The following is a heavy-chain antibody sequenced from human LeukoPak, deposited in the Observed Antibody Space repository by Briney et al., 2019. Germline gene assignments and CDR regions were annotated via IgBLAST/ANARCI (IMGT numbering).Heavy chain of an antibody. J-gene: IGHJ6*03. CDR2: INHSGST. CDR1: GGSFSGYY. D-gene: IGHD6-6*01. CDR3: ARLYSSSSRHYYYYYMDV. V-gene: IGHV4-34*01. Sequence: SETLSLTCAVYGGSFSGYYWSWIRQPPGKGLEWIGEINHSGSTNYNPSLKSRVTISVGTSKNQFSLKLSPVTAADTAVYYCARLYSSSSRHYYYYYMDVWGKGTTVTVSS.